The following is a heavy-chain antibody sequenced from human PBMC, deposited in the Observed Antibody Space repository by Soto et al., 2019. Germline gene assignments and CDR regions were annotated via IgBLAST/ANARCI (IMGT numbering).Heavy chain of an antibody. J-gene: IGHJ4*02. CDR3: AKSLYDSSGYQPLGF. CDR1: GFTFSSNV. D-gene: IGHD3-22*01. Sequence: GGSLSLACAASGFTFSSNVMTWVRQAPGSWLEWVSGISGSSVMTYYADSVKGRFIITRDNSKNALYLQMNSLRAEDTAVYYCAKSLYDSSGYQPLGFWGQGTLVTVSS. V-gene: IGHV3-23*01. CDR2: ISGSSVMT.